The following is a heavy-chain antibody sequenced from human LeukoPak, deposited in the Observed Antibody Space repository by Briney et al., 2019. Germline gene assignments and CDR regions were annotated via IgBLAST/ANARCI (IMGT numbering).Heavy chain of an antibody. CDR3: ARDFERPDY. CDR2: INPNSGGT. J-gene: IGHJ4*02. Sequence: ASVKVTCKASGYTFTDYYIHWVRQAPGQGLEWMGRINPNSGGTNYAQKFQGRVTMTRDTSISTAYMELRRLRSDDTAVYYCARDFERPDYWGQGTLVTVSS. CDR1: GYTFTDYY. V-gene: IGHV1-2*06.